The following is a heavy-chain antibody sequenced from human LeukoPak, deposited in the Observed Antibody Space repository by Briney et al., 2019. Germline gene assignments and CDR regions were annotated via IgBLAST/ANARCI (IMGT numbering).Heavy chain of an antibody. CDR3: ARAGYDLLTLAPDPANDY. D-gene: IGHD3-9*01. V-gene: IGHV1-2*04. CDR2: INPNSGGT. J-gene: IGHJ4*02. Sequence: ASVKVSCKASGYTFTGYYMHWVRQAPGQGLEWMGWINPNSGGTNYAQKFQGWVTMTRDTSISTAYMELSRLRSDDTAVYYCARAGYDLLTLAPDPANDYWGQGTLVTVSS. CDR1: GYTFTGYY.